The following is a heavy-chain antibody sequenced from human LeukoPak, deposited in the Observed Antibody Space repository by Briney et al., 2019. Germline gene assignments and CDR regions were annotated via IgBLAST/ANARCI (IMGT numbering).Heavy chain of an antibody. CDR2: IYPGDSDT. CDR1: GYSFTSYW. Sequence: GESLKISCKGSGYSFTSYWIGWVRPMPGKGLEWMGIIYPGDSDTRYSPSFQGQVTISADKSIRTAYLQWRSVKASDTAMYYCAREWLAANDGFDIWGQGTMVTVSS. CDR3: AREWLAANDGFDI. V-gene: IGHV5-51*01. J-gene: IGHJ3*02. D-gene: IGHD5-24*01.